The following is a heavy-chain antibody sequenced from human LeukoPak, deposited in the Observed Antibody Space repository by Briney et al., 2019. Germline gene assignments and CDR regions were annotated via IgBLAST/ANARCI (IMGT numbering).Heavy chain of an antibody. D-gene: IGHD3-10*01. J-gene: IGHJ4*02. CDR1: GFTFNDYW. CDR3: ARDLSYSLEY. CDR2: IKGDGSST. Sequence: GGSLRLSRAASGFTFNDYWMHWVRQAPGKGLVWVSRIKGDGSSTTYADSVKGRFTISRDNAKNTLYLQMNSLRAEDTAVYYRARDLSYSLEYWGQGTLVTVSS. V-gene: IGHV3-74*01.